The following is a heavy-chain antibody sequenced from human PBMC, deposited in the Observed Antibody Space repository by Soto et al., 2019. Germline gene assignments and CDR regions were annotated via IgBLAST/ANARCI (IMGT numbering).Heavy chain of an antibody. D-gene: IGHD2-2*01. CDR3: ARVERTLSTPFAYGMDV. V-gene: IGHV4-30-2*01. Sequence: QLQLQESGSGLVKPSQTLSLTCTVSGGSINSGGYSWIWIRQPPGKGLEWIGYIYHTGNTFYNPSHQSRVTISVGQSKNQFFLSLGSVIAADTAMYYCARVERTLSTPFAYGMDVWGQGTTVTVSS. CDR2: IYHTGNT. CDR1: GGSINSGGYS. J-gene: IGHJ6*02.